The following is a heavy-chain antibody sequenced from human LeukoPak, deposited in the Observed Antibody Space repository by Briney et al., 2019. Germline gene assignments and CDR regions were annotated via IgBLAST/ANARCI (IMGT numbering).Heavy chain of an antibody. V-gene: IGHV4-38-2*02. J-gene: IGHJ4*02. CDR1: GYSISSGYY. CDR2: IYHSGST. D-gene: IGHD3-3*01. Sequence: SETLSLTCTVSGYSISSGYYWGWIRQPPGKGLEWIGSIYHSGSTYYNPSLKSRVTISVDTSKNQFSLKLSSVTAADTAVYYCATRDDFWSGYGYWGQGTLVTVSS. CDR3: ATRDDFWSGYGY.